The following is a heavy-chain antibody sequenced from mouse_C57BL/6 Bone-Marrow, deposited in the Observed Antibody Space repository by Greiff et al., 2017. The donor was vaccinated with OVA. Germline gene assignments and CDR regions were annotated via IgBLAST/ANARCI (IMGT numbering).Heavy chain of an antibody. J-gene: IGHJ4*01. V-gene: IGHV10-1*01. CDR1: GFSFNTYA. CDR2: IRSKSNNYAT. D-gene: IGHD2-10*01. CDR3: VSLAYYRNGLYAMDY. Sequence: EVQVVESGGGLVQPKGSLKLSCAASGFSFNTYAMNWVRQAPGKGLEWVARIRSKSNNYATYYAVSVKDRFTISRDDSESMLYLQMNNLKTEDTAMYYCVSLAYYRNGLYAMDYWGQGTSVTVSS.